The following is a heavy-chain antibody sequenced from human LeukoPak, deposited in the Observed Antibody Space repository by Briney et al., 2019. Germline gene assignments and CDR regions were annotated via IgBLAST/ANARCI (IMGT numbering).Heavy chain of an antibody. D-gene: IGHD1-14*01. V-gene: IGHV1-18*01. CDR3: ARDAEQTPFDY. J-gene: IGHJ4*02. Sequence: ASVTVSYKASGYTFTSCGISWVRQAPGQGLEWMGWISAYNGNTNYAQKLQGRVTITTDTSTSRAYLELRSLRSDDTGVYYCARDAEQTPFDYWGQGTLVTVSS. CDR1: GYTFTSCG. CDR2: ISAYNGNT.